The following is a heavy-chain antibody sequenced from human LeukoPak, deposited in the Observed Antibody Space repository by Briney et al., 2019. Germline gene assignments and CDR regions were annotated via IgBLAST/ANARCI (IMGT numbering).Heavy chain of an antibody. J-gene: IGHJ4*02. Sequence: SETLSLTCTVSGGSISSYYWSWIRQPPGKGLEWIGYIYYSGSTNYNPSLKSRVTISVDTSKNQFSLKLSSVTAADTAVYYCAGEGIAARSGDYWGQGTLVTVSS. V-gene: IGHV4-59*01. D-gene: IGHD6-6*01. CDR3: AGEGIAARSGDY. CDR2: IYYSGST. CDR1: GGSISSYY.